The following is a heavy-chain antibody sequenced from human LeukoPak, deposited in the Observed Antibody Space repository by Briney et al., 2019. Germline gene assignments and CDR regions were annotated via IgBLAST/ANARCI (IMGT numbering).Heavy chain of an antibody. CDR2: IRYDGSNK. D-gene: IGHD3-10*01. V-gene: IGHV3-30*02. J-gene: IGHJ5*02. Sequence: GGSLRLSCAASGFTFSSYGMHWVRQAPGKGLEWVAFIRYDGSNKYYADSVKGRFTISRDNSKNTLYLQMNSLRAEDTAVYYCASLTMVRGAYNWFDPWGQGTLVTVSS. CDR3: ASLTMVRGAYNWFDP. CDR1: GFTFSSYG.